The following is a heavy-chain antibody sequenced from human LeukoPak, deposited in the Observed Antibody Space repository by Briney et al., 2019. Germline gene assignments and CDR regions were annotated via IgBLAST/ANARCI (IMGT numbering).Heavy chain of an antibody. D-gene: IGHD2-21*02. CDR3: AREMVTPYYYGMDV. V-gene: IGHV1-2*02. Sequence: ASVKVSCKASGYTFTGYYMHWVRQAPGQGLEWMGWINPNSGGTNHAQKFQGRVTMTRDTSISTAYMELSRLRSDDTAVYYCAREMVTPYYYGMDVWGQGTTVTVSS. CDR2: INPNSGGT. CDR1: GYTFTGYY. J-gene: IGHJ6*02.